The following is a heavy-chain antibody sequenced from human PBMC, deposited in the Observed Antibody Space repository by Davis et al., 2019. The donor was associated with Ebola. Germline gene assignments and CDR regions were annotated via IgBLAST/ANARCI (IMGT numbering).Heavy chain of an antibody. V-gene: IGHV1-69*10. CDR3: ASGGYSYGLMLGFDP. Sequence: SVKVSCKASGGTFSSYAISWVRQAPGQGLEWMGGIIPILGIANYAQKFQGRVTITADESTSTAYMELSSLRSEDTAVYYCASGGYSYGLMLGFDPWGQGTLVTVSS. CDR1: GGTFSSYA. D-gene: IGHD5-18*01. J-gene: IGHJ5*02. CDR2: IIPILGIA.